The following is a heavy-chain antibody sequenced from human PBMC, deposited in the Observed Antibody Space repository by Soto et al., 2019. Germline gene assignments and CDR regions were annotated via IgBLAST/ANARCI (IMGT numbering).Heavy chain of an antibody. Sequence: QVQLQESGPGLVKPSQTLSLTCTVSGGSISSGGYYWSWIRQHPGKGLEWIGYIYYSGSTYYNPSLKSRVTISVDKSKNQFSLKLSSVTAADTAVYYCARVVYSSSSFLLFDYWGQGTLVTVSS. CDR2: IYYSGST. J-gene: IGHJ4*02. V-gene: IGHV4-31*03. CDR1: GGSISSGGYY. D-gene: IGHD6-6*01. CDR3: ARVVYSSSSFLLFDY.